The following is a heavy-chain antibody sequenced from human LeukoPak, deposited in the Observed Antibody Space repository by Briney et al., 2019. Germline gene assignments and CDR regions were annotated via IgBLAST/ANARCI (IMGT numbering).Heavy chain of an antibody. CDR2: ITWNSGRI. J-gene: IGHJ4*02. V-gene: IGHV3-9*01. CDR1: GFTFEEHA. CDR3: AKVLLPRAITPLDD. D-gene: IGHD2-15*01. Sequence: GGSLRLSCAASGFTFEEHAMRWVRQAPGKGLEWVSSITWNSGRIAYADSVKGRFTISRDNAKNSLYLQMNSLRVEDTAFYYCAKVLLPRAITPLDDWGQGILVTVSS.